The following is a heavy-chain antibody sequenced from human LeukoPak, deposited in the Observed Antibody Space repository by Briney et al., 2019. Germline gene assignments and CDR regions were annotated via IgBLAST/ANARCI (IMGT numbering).Heavy chain of an antibody. CDR1: GGSISSYY. D-gene: IGHD6-13*01. Sequence: PSETLSLTCTVPGGSISSYYWSWIRQPAGKGLEWIGRIYTSGSTNYNPSLKSRVTMSVDTSKNQFSLKLSSVTAADTAVYYCARVDSSSWSLSPNAEYFQHWGQGTLVTVSS. CDR3: ARVDSSSWSLSPNAEYFQH. CDR2: IYTSGST. V-gene: IGHV4-4*07. J-gene: IGHJ1*01.